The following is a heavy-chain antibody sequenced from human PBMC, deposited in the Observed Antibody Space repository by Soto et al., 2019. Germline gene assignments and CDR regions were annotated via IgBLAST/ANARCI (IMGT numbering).Heavy chain of an antibody. V-gene: IGHV1-24*01. CDR2: FDPEDGET. Sequence: ASVKVSCKVSGYTLTELSMHWVRQAPGKGLEWMGGFDPEDGETIYAQKFQGRVTMTEDTSTDTAYMELSRLRSEDTAVYYCARGPPTFFDSASFDPWGQGTLVTVSS. CDR1: GYTLTELS. D-gene: IGHD3-3*01. J-gene: IGHJ5*02. CDR3: ARGPPTFFDSASFDP.